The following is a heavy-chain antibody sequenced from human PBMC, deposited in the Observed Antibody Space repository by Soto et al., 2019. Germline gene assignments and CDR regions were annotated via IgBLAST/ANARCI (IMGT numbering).Heavy chain of an antibody. V-gene: IGHV3-30*18. Sequence: GGSLRLSCAASGFTFSSYGMHWVRQAPGKGLEWVAVISYDGSNKYYADSVKGRFTISRDNSKNTLYLQMNSLRAEDTAVYYCAKDPYRYYDFWSGYYSPVGYFDYWGQGTLVTVSS. CDR2: ISYDGSNK. J-gene: IGHJ4*02. CDR1: GFTFSSYG. CDR3: AKDPYRYYDFWSGYYSPVGYFDY. D-gene: IGHD3-3*01.